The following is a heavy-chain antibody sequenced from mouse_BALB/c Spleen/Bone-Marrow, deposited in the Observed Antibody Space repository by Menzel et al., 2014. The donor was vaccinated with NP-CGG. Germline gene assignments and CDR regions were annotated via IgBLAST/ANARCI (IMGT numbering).Heavy chain of an antibody. Sequence: EVHLVESGGGLVLPKGSLKLSCAASGFTFNTYAMNWVRPAPGKGLEWVARIRSKSNNYATYYADSVKDRFTISRDDSQSMLYLQMNNLKTEDTAMYYCVRYYGSSYYYAMDYWGQGTSVTVSS. V-gene: IGHV10-1*02. CDR3: VRYYGSSYYYAMDY. J-gene: IGHJ4*01. CDR2: IRSKSNNYAT. CDR1: GFTFNTYA. D-gene: IGHD1-1*01.